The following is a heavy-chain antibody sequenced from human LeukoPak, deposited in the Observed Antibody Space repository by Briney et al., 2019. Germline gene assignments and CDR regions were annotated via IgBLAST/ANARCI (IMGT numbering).Heavy chain of an antibody. CDR1: GFTFSSYS. V-gene: IGHV3-21*01. D-gene: IGHD6-6*01. Sequence: GGSLRLSCAASGFTFSSYSMNWVRQAPGKGLEWVSSISSSSSYIYYADSVKGRFTISRDNAKNSLYLQMNSLRAEDTAVYYCARVRGGAARSRYYYYYMDVWGKGTTVTVSS. J-gene: IGHJ6*03. CDR3: ARVRGGAARSRYYYYYMDV. CDR2: ISSSSSYI.